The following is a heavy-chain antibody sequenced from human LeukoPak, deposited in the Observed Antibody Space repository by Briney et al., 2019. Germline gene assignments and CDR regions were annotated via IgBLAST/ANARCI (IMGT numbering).Heavy chain of an antibody. V-gene: IGHV3-30*03. D-gene: IGHD3-22*01. CDR2: ISYDGSNK. CDR3: ASPRITMIVVGRGGLFDY. Sequence: GGSLRLSCAASGFTFSSYGMHWVRQAPGKGLEWVAVISYDGSNKYYADSVKGRFTISRDNSKNTLYLQMNSLRAEDTAVYYCASPRITMIVVGRGGLFDYWGQGTLVTVSS. J-gene: IGHJ4*02. CDR1: GFTFSSYG.